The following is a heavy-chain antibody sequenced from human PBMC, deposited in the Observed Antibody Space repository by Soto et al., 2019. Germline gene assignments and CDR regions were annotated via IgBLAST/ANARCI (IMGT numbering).Heavy chain of an antibody. V-gene: IGHV1-69*01. J-gene: IGHJ6*02. Sequence: QVQLVQSGAEVKKPRSSVKVSCKASGGTFSSYAISWVRQAPGQGLEWMGGIIPISGTANYAQKFQGRVTITADESTSTAHMELSSLRSEDTAVYYCARSQGSSTSLEIYYYYYYGMDVWGQGTTVTVSS. CDR1: GGTFSSYA. CDR2: IIPISGTA. D-gene: IGHD2-2*01. CDR3: ARSQGSSTSLEIYYYYYYGMDV.